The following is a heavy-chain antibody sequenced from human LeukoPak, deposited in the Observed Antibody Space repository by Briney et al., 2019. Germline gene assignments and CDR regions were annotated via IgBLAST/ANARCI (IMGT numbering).Heavy chain of an antibody. CDR3: ASGTGYSSSWNFDY. CDR2: IIPIFGSA. V-gene: IGHV1-69*05. CDR1: GGTFSSYA. Sequence: SVKVSCKASGGTFSSYAISWVRQAPGQGLEWTGGIIPIFGSANYAQKFQGRVTITTDESTSTAYMELSSLRSEDTAVYYCASGTGYSSSWNFDYWGQGTLVTVSS. J-gene: IGHJ4*02. D-gene: IGHD6-13*01.